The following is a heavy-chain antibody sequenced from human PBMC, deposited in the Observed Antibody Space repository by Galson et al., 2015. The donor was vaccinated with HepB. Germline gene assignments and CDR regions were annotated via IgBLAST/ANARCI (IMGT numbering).Heavy chain of an antibody. D-gene: IGHD6-19*01. J-gene: IGHJ6*02. CDR3: ARSSGWDYYYGMDV. Sequence: SLRLSCAASGFTFSSYAMHWVRQAPGKGLEWVAVISYDGSNKYYADSAKGRFTISRDNSKNTLYLQMNSLRAEDTAVYYCARSSGWDYYYGMDVWGQGTTVTVSS. CDR1: GFTFSSYA. V-gene: IGHV3-30*04. CDR2: ISYDGSNK.